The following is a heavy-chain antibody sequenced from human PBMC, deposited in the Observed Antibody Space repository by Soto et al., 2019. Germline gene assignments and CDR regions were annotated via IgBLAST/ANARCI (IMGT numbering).Heavy chain of an antibody. V-gene: IGHV3-33*01. J-gene: IGHJ4*02. CDR3: DRDQTDSGGYSDS. CDR2: IWNDGSNE. D-gene: IGHD3-22*01. CDR1: GFTFSSYG. Sequence: GGSLRLSCEASGFTFSSYGMHWVRQAPGKGLEWVAIIWNDGSNEYYADSVKGRFTISRDNSKNTLYLQVSNLRAEDTAVYFCDRDQTDSGGYSDSWGQGTLVNVSS.